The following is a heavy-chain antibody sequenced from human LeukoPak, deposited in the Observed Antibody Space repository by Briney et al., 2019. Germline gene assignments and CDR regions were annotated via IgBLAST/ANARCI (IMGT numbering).Heavy chain of an antibody. V-gene: IGHV3-33*01. CDR2: IGYDGSNK. J-gene: IGHJ4*02. CDR1: GFTFSNYG. CDR3: ARDGARITMVRGVIITEVGFDY. Sequence: GGSLRLSCAASGFTFSNYGIHWVRQAPGKGLEWVAVIGYDGSNKKYADSVKGRFTISRDNSKNTLYLQMNSLRAEDTTVYYCARDGARITMVRGVIITEVGFDYWGQGTLVTVPS. D-gene: IGHD3-10*01.